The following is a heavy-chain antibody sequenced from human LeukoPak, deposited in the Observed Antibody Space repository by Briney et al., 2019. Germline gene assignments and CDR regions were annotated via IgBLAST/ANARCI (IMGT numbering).Heavy chain of an antibody. J-gene: IGHJ4*02. CDR2: VIPFLGTT. CDR1: GGTFSNDA. Sequence: SVKVSCKASGGTFSNDAVSWVRQATGEGLKWMGRVIPFLGTTNSAHNFQGRVTITADQDTQTAYMELRSLRSEDTAVYFCARGPSSDLRTGFFFGYFDDWGQGTLITVSS. D-gene: IGHD3/OR15-3a*01. V-gene: IGHV1-69*11. CDR3: ARGPSSDLRTGFFFGYFDD.